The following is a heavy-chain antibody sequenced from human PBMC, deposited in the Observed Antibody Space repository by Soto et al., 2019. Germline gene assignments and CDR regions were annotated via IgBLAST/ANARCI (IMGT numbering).Heavy chain of an antibody. CDR1: GYSFTSYW. CDR3: ARQNVVVVAATYYYYYGMDV. CDR2: IDPSDSYT. Sequence: PGESLKISCKGSGYSFTSYWISWVRQMPGKGLEWMGRIDPSDSYTNYSPSFQGHVTISADKSISTAYLQWGSLKASDTAMYYCARQNVVVVAATYYYYYGMDVWGQGTTVTVSS. V-gene: IGHV5-10-1*01. D-gene: IGHD2-15*01. J-gene: IGHJ6*02.